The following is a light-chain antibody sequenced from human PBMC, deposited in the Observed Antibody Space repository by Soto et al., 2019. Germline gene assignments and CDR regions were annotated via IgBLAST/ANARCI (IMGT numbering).Light chain of an antibody. J-gene: IGLJ1*01. Sequence: QSVLTQPPSVSGAPGQRVTIACTGITSNSGTDFDVHWYRHFPGSAPKLLLSGSSDRPSGVPDRFSASKSGTSASLTITGLQPDDEADYYCQTSDSGLLGLVFGTGPKLTVL. CDR3: QTSDSGLLGLV. CDR2: GSS. V-gene: IGLV1-40*01. CDR1: TSNSGTDFD.